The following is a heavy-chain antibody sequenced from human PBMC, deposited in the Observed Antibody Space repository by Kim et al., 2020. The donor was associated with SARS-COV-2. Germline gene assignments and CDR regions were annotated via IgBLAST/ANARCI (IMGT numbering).Heavy chain of an antibody. Sequence: ASVKVSCKASGYIFTSYAIHWVRQAPGQRLEWMGGINTGNGNTKYSQMFQGRVTITRDTSASTAYMELSSLISEDTTVYYCAKTSGPEKGWFDPWGQGTLVTVSS. CDR2: INTGNGNT. CDR1: GYIFTSYA. D-gene: IGHD3-10*01. CDR3: AKTSGPEKGWFDP. J-gene: IGHJ5*02. V-gene: IGHV1-3*04.